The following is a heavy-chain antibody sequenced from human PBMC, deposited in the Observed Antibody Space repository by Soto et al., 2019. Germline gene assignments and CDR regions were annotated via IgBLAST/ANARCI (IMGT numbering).Heavy chain of an antibody. J-gene: IGHJ5*02. CDR2: IYYSGST. D-gene: IGHD2-2*01. Sequence: SETLSLTCTVSGGSISSYYWSWIRQPPGKGLEWIGHIYYSGSTNYNPSLKSRVTISVDTSKNQFSLKLSSVTAADTAVYYCARDQGSTSSVTPPAWFDPWGQGTLVTVSS. CDR1: GGSISSYY. V-gene: IGHV4-59*01. CDR3: ARDQGSTSSVTPPAWFDP.